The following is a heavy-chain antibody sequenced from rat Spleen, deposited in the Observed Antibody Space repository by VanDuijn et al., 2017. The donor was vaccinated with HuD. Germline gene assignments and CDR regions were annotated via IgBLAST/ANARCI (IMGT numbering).Heavy chain of an antibody. J-gene: IGHJ2*01. CDR3: ARREDGGFFGYCDY. D-gene: IGHD1-11*01. V-gene: IGHV5-25*01. CDR1: GFTFSDYY. CDR2: ITNTGGNI. Sequence: EVQLVESGGGLVQPGRSLKLSCAASGFTFSDYYMAWVRQAPGKGLEWVGSITNTGGNIYYPDSVKGRFSISRDNAKNTLYLQMDSLGSEDTATYYCARREDGGFFGYCDYWGQGVRVTVSS.